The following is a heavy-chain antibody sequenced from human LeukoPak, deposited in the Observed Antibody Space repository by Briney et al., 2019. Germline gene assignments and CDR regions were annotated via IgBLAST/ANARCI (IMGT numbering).Heavy chain of an antibody. V-gene: IGHV4-61*02. J-gene: IGHJ4*02. D-gene: IGHD3-10*01. CDR2: IYTSGST. Sequence: PSETLSLTCTVSGGSISSGSYYWSWIRQPAGKGLEWIGRIYTSGSTNYNPSLKSRVTISVDTPKNQFSLKLSSVTAADTAVYYCARARGRGLNPLAYFDYWGQGTLVTVSS. CDR3: ARARGRGLNPLAYFDY. CDR1: GGSISSGSYY.